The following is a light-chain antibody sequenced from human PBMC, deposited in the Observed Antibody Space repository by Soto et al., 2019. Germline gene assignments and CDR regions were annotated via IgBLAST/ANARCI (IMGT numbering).Light chain of an antibody. CDR2: GAS. J-gene: IGKJ2*01. V-gene: IGKV3-20*01. Sequence: ERVLTQSPGTLSLSPGARATLSCRASQTANSRYLTWYQHKPGQAPRLLIEGASISATGIPDRFSGSRSGADFTLTITRLELEGSALYYCQEFDDSRPAFTFGQGTKVEI. CDR1: QTANSRY. CDR3: QEFDDSRPAFT.